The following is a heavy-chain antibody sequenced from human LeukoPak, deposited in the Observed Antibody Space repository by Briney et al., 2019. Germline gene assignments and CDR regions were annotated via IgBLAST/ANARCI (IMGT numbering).Heavy chain of an antibody. CDR3: ASTSGWYEPIDY. CDR2: IWYDGSNK. CDR1: GFTFSSYG. D-gene: IGHD6-19*01. Sequence: QTGGSLRLSCAASGFTFSSYGMHWVRQAPGKGLEWVAVIWYDGSNKYYADSVKGRFTISRDNSKNTLYLQMSSLRAEDTAVYYCASTSGWYEPIDYWGQGTLVTVSS. J-gene: IGHJ4*02. V-gene: IGHV3-33*01.